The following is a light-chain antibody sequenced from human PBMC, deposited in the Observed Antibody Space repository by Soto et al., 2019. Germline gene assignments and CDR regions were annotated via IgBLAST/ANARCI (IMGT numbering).Light chain of an antibody. V-gene: IGKV1-27*01. J-gene: IGKJ1*01. CDR1: QGISNY. CDR3: QKYNSAPRT. CDR2: AAS. Sequence: DIPMTQSPSSLSASVGDRVTITFRASQGISNYLAWYQQKPGKVPKLLIYAASTLQSGVPSRFSGSGSGTDCTLTISSLHPEDVATYYCQKYNSAPRTFGQGTKGEIK.